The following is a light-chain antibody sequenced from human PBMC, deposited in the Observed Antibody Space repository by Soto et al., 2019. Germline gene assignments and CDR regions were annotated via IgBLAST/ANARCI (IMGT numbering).Light chain of an antibody. J-gene: IGKJ2*01. CDR1: QIVTSS. CDR3: QPRSDWPPTYT. Sequence: EIVLTQSPATLSLSPGTGATLSCRASQIVTSSLAWYQQRPGQAPRLLIYDTFTRATGIPARFSAKGVGTDFTLTISSLEPEDSAVYFCQPRSDWPPTYTFGQGTKLE. CDR2: DTF. V-gene: IGKV3-11*01.